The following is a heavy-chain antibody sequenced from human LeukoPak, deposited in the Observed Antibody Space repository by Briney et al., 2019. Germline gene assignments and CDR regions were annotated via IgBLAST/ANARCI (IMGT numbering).Heavy chain of an antibody. Sequence: SVKVSCKASGGTFSSYAISWVRQAPGQGLEWMGGIIPIFGTANYAQKFQGRVTITTDESTSTAYMELSSLRSEDTAVYYCARESPGRDGYNYPFDYWGQGTLVTVSS. CDR1: GGTFSSYA. J-gene: IGHJ4*02. CDR2: IIPIFGTA. CDR3: ARESPGRDGYNYPFDY. D-gene: IGHD5-24*01. V-gene: IGHV1-69*05.